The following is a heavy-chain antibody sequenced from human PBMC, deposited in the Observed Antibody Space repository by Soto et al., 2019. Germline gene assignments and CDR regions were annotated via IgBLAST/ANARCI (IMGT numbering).Heavy chain of an antibody. D-gene: IGHD3-22*01. CDR1: GGSISSGGYY. J-gene: IGHJ4*02. CDR3: ARVRGRYDSSATKYYFDY. Sequence: SETLSLTCTVSGGSISSGGYYWSWIRQNPGKGLEWIGYMYYSGRTYYNPSLESRVTMPVDTSQNQFSLKLSSVTAADTAVYYCARVRGRYDSSATKYYFDYWGQGTLVTVSS. CDR2: MYYSGRT. V-gene: IGHV4-31*03.